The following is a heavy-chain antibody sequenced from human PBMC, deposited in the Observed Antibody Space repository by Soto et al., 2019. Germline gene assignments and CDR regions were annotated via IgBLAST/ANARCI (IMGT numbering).Heavy chain of an antibody. Sequence: QVQLVESGGGVAQPGRSLRLSCTVSGFTFSGHAMHWVRQAPGKGLEWVTHIWYDGSNKYYAESVKGRFTISRDNSKNTLYLQMNSLRVEDTAVYYCARDGQGLAPYALDVWGQVTSVTVSS. J-gene: IGHJ6*02. CDR1: GFTFSGHA. D-gene: IGHD6-19*01. CDR2: IWYDGSNK. CDR3: ARDGQGLAPYALDV. V-gene: IGHV3-33*01.